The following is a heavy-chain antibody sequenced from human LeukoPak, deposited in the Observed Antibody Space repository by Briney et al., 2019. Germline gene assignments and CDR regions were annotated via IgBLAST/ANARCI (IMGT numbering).Heavy chain of an antibody. CDR1: GFTFSSYD. CDR3: AKAGERKVATIFSDY. Sequence: PGGSLRLSCAASGFTFSSYDMHWVRQATGKGLEWVSAINIAGDTFYPDSVKGRFTISRDNSKNTLYLQMNSLRAEDTAVYYCAKAGERKVATIFSDYWGQGSRVTVSS. CDR2: INIAGDT. D-gene: IGHD5-12*01. J-gene: IGHJ4*02. V-gene: IGHV3-13*04.